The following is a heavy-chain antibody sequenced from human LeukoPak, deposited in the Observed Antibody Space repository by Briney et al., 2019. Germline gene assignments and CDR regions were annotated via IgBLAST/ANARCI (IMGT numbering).Heavy chain of an antibody. V-gene: IGHV5-51*01. Sequence: GESLKISCKGSGYSFTSYWIGWVRQLPGKGLEWMGIIYPGDSDTRYSPSFQGQVTISADKSISTAYLQWSSLKASDTAMYYCARLTGGYCSGGSCYSHFDYWGQGTLVTVSS. D-gene: IGHD2-15*01. J-gene: IGHJ4*02. CDR1: GYSFTSYW. CDR3: ARLTGGYCSGGSCYSHFDY. CDR2: IYPGDSDT.